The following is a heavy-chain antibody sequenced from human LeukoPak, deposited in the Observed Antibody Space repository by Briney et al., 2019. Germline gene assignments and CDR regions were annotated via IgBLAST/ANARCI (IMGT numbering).Heavy chain of an antibody. V-gene: IGHV4-34*01. CDR2: INHSGST. CDR1: GGSFSGYY. CDR3: ARDGYSYARGWFDP. J-gene: IGHJ5*02. D-gene: IGHD5-18*01. Sequence: SETLSLTCAVYGGSFSGYYWSWIRQPPGKGLEWIGEINHSGSTNYNPSLKSRVTISVDTSKNQFSLKLSSVTAADTAVYYCARDGYSYARGWFDPWGQGTLVTVSS.